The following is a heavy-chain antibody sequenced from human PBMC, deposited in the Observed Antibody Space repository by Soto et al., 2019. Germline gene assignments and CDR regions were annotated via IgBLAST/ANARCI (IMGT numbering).Heavy chain of an antibody. CDR1: GFTFSSYA. CDR2: IVGSGGST. Sequence: PGGSLRLSCAASGFTFSSYAMSWVRQAPGKGLEWVSAIVGSGGSTYYADSVKGRFTISRDNSKNTLYLQMNSLRAEDTAVFYCAKAPVPDYGAYGSCVFQLWDQGTLVTVS. CDR3: AKAPVPDYGAYGSCVFQL. V-gene: IGHV3-23*01. D-gene: IGHD4-17*01. J-gene: IGHJ1*01.